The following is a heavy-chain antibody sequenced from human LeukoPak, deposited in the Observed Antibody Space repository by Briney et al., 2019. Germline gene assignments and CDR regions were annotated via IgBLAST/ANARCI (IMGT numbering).Heavy chain of an antibody. CDR3: ARDRYSSNPAHYYYYMDV. CDR2: ISSSSSTI. D-gene: IGHD6-13*01. Sequence: GGSLRLSCAASGFTFSSYSLNWVRQAPGKGLEWVSYISSSSSTIYYADSVKGRFTISRDNAKNSLYLQMNSLRAEDTAVYYCARDRYSSNPAHYYYYMDVWGKGTTVTVSS. J-gene: IGHJ6*03. CDR1: GFTFSSYS. V-gene: IGHV3-48*01.